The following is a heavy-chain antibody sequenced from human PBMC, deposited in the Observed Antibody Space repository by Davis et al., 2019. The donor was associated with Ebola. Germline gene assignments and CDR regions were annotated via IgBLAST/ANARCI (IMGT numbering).Heavy chain of an antibody. J-gene: IGHJ4*02. CDR2: INQDGSEK. CDR3: ARASSGYCTGGVCYGMAIDY. Sequence: GGSLRPSCEASGFTFSTYWMSWVRQAPGKGLEWVANINQDGSEKYYVDSVKGRFTIPRDNAKNSLYLQMNSLRAEDTAVYYWARASSGYCTGGVCYGMAIDYWGQGTLVTVSS. V-gene: IGHV3-7*01. D-gene: IGHD2-8*02. CDR1: GFTFSTYW.